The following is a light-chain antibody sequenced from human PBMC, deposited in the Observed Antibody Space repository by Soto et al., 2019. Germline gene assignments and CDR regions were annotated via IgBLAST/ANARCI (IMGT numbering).Light chain of an antibody. V-gene: IGKV3-20*01. CDR2: GAS. CDR1: QSVGSRY. J-gene: IGKJ3*01. Sequence: EIVLTQSPGTLSLSPGERATLSCRASQSVGSRYLAWYQQKPGQAPRLLIYGASSRATGIPDRFSGSGSGTDFTLTISRLKPEDVAVDYCEQSPTFGPVTMLDIK. CDR3: EQSPT.